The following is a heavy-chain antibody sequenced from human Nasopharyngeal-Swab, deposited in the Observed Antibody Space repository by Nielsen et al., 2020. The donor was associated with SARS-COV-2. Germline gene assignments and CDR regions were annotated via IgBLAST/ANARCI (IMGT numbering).Heavy chain of an antibody. CDR2: INHSGST. V-gene: IGHV4-34*01. D-gene: IGHD4-17*01. Sequence: IRQPPGKGLEWIGEINHSGSTNYNPSLKSRVTISVDTSKNQFSLKLSSVTAADTAVYYCARGSVTGGDGMDVWGQGTPVTVSS. CDR3: ARGSVTGGDGMDV. J-gene: IGHJ6*02.